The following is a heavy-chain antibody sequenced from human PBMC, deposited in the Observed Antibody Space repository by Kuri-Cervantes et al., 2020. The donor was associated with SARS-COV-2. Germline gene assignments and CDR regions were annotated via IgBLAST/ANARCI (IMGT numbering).Heavy chain of an antibody. CDR3: ARDYGNVHFYS. J-gene: IGHJ4*02. Sequence: SVKVSCKPSRGTFSTHGVGWVRQAPGQGLEWLGGIVPMFGTLDYAQSFQGRVTITADKSTNTVYMELKSLTSQDTAVYFCARDYGNVHFYSWGQGTLVTVSS. V-gene: IGHV1-69*06. CDR1: RGTFSTHG. D-gene: IGHD4-17*01. CDR2: IVPMFGTL.